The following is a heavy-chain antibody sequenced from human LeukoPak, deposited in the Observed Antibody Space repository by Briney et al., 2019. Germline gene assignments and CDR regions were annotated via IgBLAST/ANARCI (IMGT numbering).Heavy chain of an antibody. CDR2: INHSGST. CDR3: ASSPGPYHYGRD. Sequence: SETLSLTCAVYGGSFSGYYWSWIRQPPGEGLEWIGEINHSGSTNYNPSLKSRVTISVDTSKNQFSLKLSSVTAADTAVYYCASSPGPYHYGRDWGQGTLVTVSS. CDR1: GGSFSGYY. V-gene: IGHV4-34*01. D-gene: IGHD3-10*01. J-gene: IGHJ4*02.